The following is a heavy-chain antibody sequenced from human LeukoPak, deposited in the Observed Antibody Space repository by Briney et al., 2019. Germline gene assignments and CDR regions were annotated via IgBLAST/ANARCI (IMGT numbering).Heavy chain of an antibody. Sequence: ASVKVSCKVSGYTLTELSMHWVRQAPGKGLEWMGGFDPEDGETIYAQKFQGRVTMTEDTSTDTAYMELSSLRSEDTAVYYCATATRGLGYCGGGSCYSNFDYWGQGTLVTVSS. CDR3: ATATRGLGYCGGGSCYSNFDY. D-gene: IGHD2-15*01. CDR1: GYTLTELS. CDR2: FDPEDGET. J-gene: IGHJ4*02. V-gene: IGHV1-24*01.